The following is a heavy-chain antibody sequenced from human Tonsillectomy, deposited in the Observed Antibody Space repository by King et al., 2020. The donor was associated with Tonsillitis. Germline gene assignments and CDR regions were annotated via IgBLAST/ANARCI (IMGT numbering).Heavy chain of an antibody. Sequence: QLQESGPGLVKPSETLSLTCTVSGGSISSYYWSWIRQPPGKGLEWSGYIYYSGSTNYNPSLKSRVTISVDTSKNQFSLTLSSVTAADTAVYYCARDQNYYDSSGYYRGGFDYWGQGTLVTVSS. J-gene: IGHJ4*02. CDR1: GGSISSYY. CDR2: IYYSGST. V-gene: IGHV4-59*01. CDR3: ARDQNYYDSSGYYRGGFDY. D-gene: IGHD3-22*01.